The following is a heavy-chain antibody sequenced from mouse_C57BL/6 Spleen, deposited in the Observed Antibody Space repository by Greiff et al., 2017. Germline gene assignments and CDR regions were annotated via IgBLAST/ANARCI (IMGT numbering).Heavy chain of an antibody. Sequence: QVQLKESGAELVKPGASVKISCKASGYAFSSYWMNWVKQRPGKGLEWIGQIYPGDGDTNYNGKFKGKATLTADKSSSTAYMQLSSLTSEDSAVYFCARAPANFFYFDYWGQGTTLTVSS. D-gene: IGHD4-1*01. CDR2: IYPGDGDT. J-gene: IGHJ2*01. V-gene: IGHV1-80*01. CDR1: GYAFSSYW. CDR3: ARAPANFFYFDY.